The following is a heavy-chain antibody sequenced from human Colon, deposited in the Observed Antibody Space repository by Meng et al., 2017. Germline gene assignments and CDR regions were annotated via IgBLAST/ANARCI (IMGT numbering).Heavy chain of an antibody. Sequence: QVHLQESGPGLVQPSQPLSLTCTVSGGSISGSYYWNWVRQPAGKGLEWIGRMQTTGTTNYNPSLKSRVTMSADTSKNQLFLSLTSVTAEDTAVYYCARWGRGIAFDPWGQGIQVTVSS. CDR2: MQTTGTT. CDR3: ARWGRGIAFDP. J-gene: IGHJ5*02. CDR1: GGSISGSYY. D-gene: IGHD3-16*01. V-gene: IGHV4-61*02.